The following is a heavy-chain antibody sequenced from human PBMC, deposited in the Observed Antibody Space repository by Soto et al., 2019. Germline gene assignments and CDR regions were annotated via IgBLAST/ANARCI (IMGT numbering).Heavy chain of an antibody. CDR1: GFTVSSNY. J-gene: IGHJ6*03. CDR2: IYSGGST. CDR3: ARSAAAGPYYYYYMDV. Sequence: PGGSLILSCTASGFTVSSNYVIWVRQATGKGLEWVSVIYSGGSTYYADSVKGRFTISRHNSKNTLYLQMNSLRAEDTAVYYCARSAAAGPYYYYYMDVWGKGTTVTVSS. V-gene: IGHV3-53*04. D-gene: IGHD6-13*01.